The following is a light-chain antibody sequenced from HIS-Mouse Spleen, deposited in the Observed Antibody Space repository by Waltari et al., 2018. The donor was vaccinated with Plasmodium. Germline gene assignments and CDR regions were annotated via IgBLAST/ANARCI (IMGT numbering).Light chain of an antibody. CDR1: PMVSSN. Sequence: EIVMTPSPATLSVSPGERATLTCRASPMVSSNLAWYQQKPGQAPRLLIYGASTRATGIPARFSGSGSGTEFTLTISSLQSEDFAVYYCQQYNNWSFTFGPGTKVDIK. CDR2: GAS. CDR3: QQYNNWSFT. V-gene: IGKV3-15*01. J-gene: IGKJ3*01.